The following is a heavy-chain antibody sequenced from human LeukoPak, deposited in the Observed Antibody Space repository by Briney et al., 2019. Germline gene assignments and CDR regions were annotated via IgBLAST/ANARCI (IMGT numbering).Heavy chain of an antibody. D-gene: IGHD2-21*02. CDR3: ASFTPVTAVLTNNWFDP. V-gene: IGHV3-30*04. J-gene: IGHJ5*02. CDR2: ISYDGSNK. CDR1: GFTFSSYA. Sequence: PGGSLRLSCAAAGFTFSSYAMHWVRQAPGKGLEWVAVISYDGSNKYYADSVKGRFTISRDNSKNTLYLQMNSLRAEDTAVYYCASFTPVTAVLTNNWFDPWGQGTLVTVSS.